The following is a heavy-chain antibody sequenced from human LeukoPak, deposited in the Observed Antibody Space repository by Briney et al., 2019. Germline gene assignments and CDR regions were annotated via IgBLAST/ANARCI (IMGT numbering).Heavy chain of an antibody. V-gene: IGHV3-30*03. CDR2: ISYDGSNK. CDR3: ARDENSSGWHPLDY. D-gene: IGHD6-19*01. CDR1: GFTFSSYG. Sequence: GGSLRLSCAASGFTFSSYGMHWVRQAPGKGLEWVAVISYDGSNKYYADSVKGRFTISRDNSKNTLYLQMNSLRAEDTAVYYCARDENSSGWHPLDYWGQGTLVTVSS. J-gene: IGHJ4*02.